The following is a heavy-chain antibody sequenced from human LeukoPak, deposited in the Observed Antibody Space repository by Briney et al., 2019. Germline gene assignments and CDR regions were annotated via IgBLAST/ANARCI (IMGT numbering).Heavy chain of an antibody. CDR2: IYPDDSET. Sequence: GESLKISCKGSGYSFPDYWIAWVRQVPGKGLEWMGIIYPDDSETRYSPSFQGQVTISADNSIATAHLQWNSLKASDTAIYYCARHGHCTNGVCYSNYYYYMDVWGKGTTVTVSS. V-gene: IGHV5-51*01. J-gene: IGHJ6*03. CDR3: ARHGHCTNGVCYSNYYYYMDV. D-gene: IGHD2-8*01. CDR1: GYSFPDYW.